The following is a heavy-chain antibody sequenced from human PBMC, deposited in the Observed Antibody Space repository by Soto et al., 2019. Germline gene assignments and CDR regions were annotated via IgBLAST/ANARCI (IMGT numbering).Heavy chain of an antibody. CDR2: VSYVGNNK. J-gene: IGHJ3*02. V-gene: IGHV3-30*01. Sequence: PRGSLRLSCAASGFTFSSYSMHWVRQAPCRGLEWVSLVSYVGNNKYYAESVKGRFTISRDNLKNTVYLQMDSLRADDTALYDSARDGGKSEYYDGFDTWGQGTVVTVSS. CDR3: ARDGGKSEYYDGFDT. D-gene: IGHD3-3*01. CDR1: GFTFSSYS.